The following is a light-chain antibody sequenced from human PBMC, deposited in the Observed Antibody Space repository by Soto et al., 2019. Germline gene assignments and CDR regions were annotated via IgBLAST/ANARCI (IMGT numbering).Light chain of an antibody. CDR3: KTWGTGIMV. V-gene: IGLV4-69*01. Sequence: QSVLTQSPSASASLGVSVKLTCTLSSGHSSYAIAWHQQQPEKGPRYLMKLNSDGSHSKGDGIPDRFSGSSSGAERYLTISSLQSEDEADYYCKTWGTGIMVFGGGTKLTVL. CDR1: SGHSSYA. CDR2: LNSDGSH. J-gene: IGLJ2*01.